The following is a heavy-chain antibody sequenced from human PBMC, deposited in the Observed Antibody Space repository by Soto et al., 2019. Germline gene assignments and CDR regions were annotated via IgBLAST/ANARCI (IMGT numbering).Heavy chain of an antibody. D-gene: IGHD6-19*01. J-gene: IGHJ6*01. Sequence: QVQLVESGGGVVQPGRSLRLSCAASGFTFSSYGMHWVRQAPGKGLEWVAVIWYDGSNKYYADSVKGRFTISRDNSKNTLYLQMNSLRAEDTAGYYCARDIYLAVAGPYYYGMDVWGQGTTVTVSS. CDR1: GFTFSSYG. V-gene: IGHV3-33*01. CDR3: ARDIYLAVAGPYYYGMDV. CDR2: IWYDGSNK.